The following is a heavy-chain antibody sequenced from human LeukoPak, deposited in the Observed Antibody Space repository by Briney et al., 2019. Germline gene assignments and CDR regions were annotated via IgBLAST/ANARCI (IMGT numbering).Heavy chain of an antibody. D-gene: IGHD6-6*01. J-gene: IGHJ4*02. CDR1: GFTFSSYS. CDR2: ISSSSSTI. V-gene: IGHV3-48*04. CDR3: ARARQLEPFDY. Sequence: GSLRLSCAASGFTFSSYSMNWVRQAPGKGLEWVSYISSSSSTIYYADSVKGRFTISRDNAKNSLYLQMNSLRAEDTAVYYCARARQLEPFDYWGQGTLVTVSS.